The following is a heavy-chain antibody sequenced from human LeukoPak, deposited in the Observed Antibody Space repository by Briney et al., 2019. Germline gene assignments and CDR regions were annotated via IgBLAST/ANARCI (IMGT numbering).Heavy chain of an antibody. Sequence: KPSETLSLTCTVSGDSIRSGNYYWSWIRQPPGKGLEWIGFIYYSGTTYYNPSLKSRPSMSVDMSKNQFSLKLRSVTAADTAVYYCARDRSVVINSPPDYWGQGVLVTVSS. CDR3: ARDRSVVINSPPDY. J-gene: IGHJ4*02. V-gene: IGHV4-30-4*01. CDR1: GDSIRSGNYY. D-gene: IGHD2-21*01. CDR2: IYYSGTT.